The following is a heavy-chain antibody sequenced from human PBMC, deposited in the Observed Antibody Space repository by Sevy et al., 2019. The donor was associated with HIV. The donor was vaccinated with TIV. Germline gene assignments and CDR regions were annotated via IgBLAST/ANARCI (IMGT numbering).Heavy chain of an antibody. Sequence: GGSLRLSCAASGFTFSSYAMTWVRQAPGKGLEWVSGISGSGGSTYYADSVKGRFTISRDNSKNTLYLQRNSLRADDTAVYYCAKDLFSGSYYNVDYWGQGTLVTVSS. D-gene: IGHD3-10*01. CDR3: AKDLFSGSYYNVDY. CDR1: GFTFSSYA. J-gene: IGHJ4*02. CDR2: ISGSGGST. V-gene: IGHV3-23*01.